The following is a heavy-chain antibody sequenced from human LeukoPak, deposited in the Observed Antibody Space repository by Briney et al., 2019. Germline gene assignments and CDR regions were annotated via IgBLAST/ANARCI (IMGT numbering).Heavy chain of an antibody. J-gene: IGHJ4*02. CDR3: ARVAAPLTGTGSIYFDY. V-gene: IGHV3-21*01. CDR2: ISSSSSYI. Sequence: GGSLRLSCAASGFTFSSYSMNWVRQAPGKGLEWVSSISSSSSYIYYADSVKGRFTISRDNAKNSLYLQMNSLRAEDTAVYYCARVAAPLTGTGSIYFDYWGQGTLVTVSS. D-gene: IGHD1-20*01. CDR1: GFTFSSYS.